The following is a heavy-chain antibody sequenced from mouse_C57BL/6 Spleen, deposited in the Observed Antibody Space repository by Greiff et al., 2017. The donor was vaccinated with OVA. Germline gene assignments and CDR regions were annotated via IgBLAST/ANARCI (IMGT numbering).Heavy chain of an antibody. D-gene: IGHD1-2*01. J-gene: IGHJ1*03. CDR1: GYTFTSYW. CDR2: IYPGNSDT. Sequence: VQLQQSGTVLARPGASVKMSCKTSGYTFTSYWMHWVKQRPGQGLEWIGAIYPGNSDTSYNQKFKGKAKLTADTSASTAYMELSSLTNEDSAVYYCTVLGLFITTASRGYFDVWGTGTTVTVSS. V-gene: IGHV1-5*01. CDR3: TVLGLFITTASRGYFDV.